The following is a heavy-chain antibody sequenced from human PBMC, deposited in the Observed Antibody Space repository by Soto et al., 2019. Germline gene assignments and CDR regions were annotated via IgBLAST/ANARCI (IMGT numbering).Heavy chain of an antibody. CDR1: GFTFSDYT. CDR3: ARDRKTYYDFWSGHLTGY. J-gene: IGHJ4*02. Sequence: GWSLRLSCAASGFTFSDYTINWGRQAPGKGLEWVALISSDGSNKYYADSVKGRFTISRDTSRNTLYLQMNSLRAEDTAVYYCARDRKTYYDFWSGHLTGYCGQGPLSTVS. V-gene: IGHV3-30-3*01. CDR2: ISSDGSNK. D-gene: IGHD3-3*01.